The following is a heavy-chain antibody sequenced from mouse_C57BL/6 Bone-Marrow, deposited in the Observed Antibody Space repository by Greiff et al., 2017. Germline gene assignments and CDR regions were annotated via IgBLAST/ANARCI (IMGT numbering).Heavy chain of an antibody. J-gene: IGHJ4*01. D-gene: IGHD2-4*01. V-gene: IGHV1-63*01. CDR2: IYPGGGYT. CDR3: ARCDYDDYYAMDY. CDR1: GYTFTNYW. Sequence: QVQLQQSGAELVRPGTSVKMSCKASGYTFTNYWIGWAKQRPGHGLEWIGDIYPGGGYTKYNEKFKGKATLTADKSSSTAYMQFSSLTSEDSAIYYCARCDYDDYYAMDYWGQGTSVTVSS.